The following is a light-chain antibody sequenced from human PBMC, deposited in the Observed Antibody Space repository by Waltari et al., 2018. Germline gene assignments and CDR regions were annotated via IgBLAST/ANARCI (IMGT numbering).Light chain of an antibody. CDR3: HQYYSVPYT. CDR2: KAS. Sequence: DIQMTQSPSTLSASVGDRVTITCRASQSLNNWLAWFQQKPGKAPKVLIYKASILESGVPSRFSGSVSGTEFTLTISSLQAEDVAVYYCHQYYSVPYTFGQGTKLEIK. CDR1: QSLNNW. V-gene: IGKV1-5*03. J-gene: IGKJ2*01.